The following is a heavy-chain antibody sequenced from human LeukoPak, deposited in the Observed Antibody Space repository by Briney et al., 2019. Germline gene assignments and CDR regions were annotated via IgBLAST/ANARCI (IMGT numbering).Heavy chain of an antibody. CDR2: IGTAGNT. J-gene: IGHJ4*02. V-gene: IGHV3-13*01. Sequence: PGGSLRLSCAASGFTFSSYGMHWVRQPTGKGLEWVSVIGTAGNTYYADSVKGRFTISRENAKNSLYLQMDNLRAGDTAVYYCARSKSYSSGWTDFDYWGQGTLVAVSS. D-gene: IGHD6-19*01. CDR3: ARSKSYSSGWTDFDY. CDR1: GFTFSSYG.